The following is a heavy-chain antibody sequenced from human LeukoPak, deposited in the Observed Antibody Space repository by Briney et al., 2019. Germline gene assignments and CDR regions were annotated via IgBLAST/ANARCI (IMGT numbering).Heavy chain of an antibody. J-gene: IGHJ5*02. V-gene: IGHV4-39*07. CDR2: IFYSGST. CDR3: ARGHSLVRGVKVAGNWFDP. Sequence: PSETLSLTCTVSGGSISSSSYYWGRIRQPPGKGLEWIGTIFYSGSTNYNPSLKSRVTISVDTSKNQFSLKLSSVTAADTAVYYCARGHSLVRGVKVAGNWFDPWGQGTLVTVSS. D-gene: IGHD3-10*01. CDR1: GGSISSSSYY.